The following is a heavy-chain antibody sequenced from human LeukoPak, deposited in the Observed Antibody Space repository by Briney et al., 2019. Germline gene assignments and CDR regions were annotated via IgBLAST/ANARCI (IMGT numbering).Heavy chain of an antibody. J-gene: IGHJ6*03. CDR2: IYSGGST. D-gene: IGHD2-2*01. V-gene: IGHV3-53*01. CDR1: GFTVSSNY. Sequence: QSGGSLRLSCAASGFTVSSNYMSWVRQAPGKGLGWVSVIYSGGSTYYADSVKGRFTISRDNSKNTLYLQMNSLRAEDTAVYYCARGSRTGDPYYYYYYYMDVWGKGTTVTVSS. CDR3: ARGSRTGDPYYYYYYYMDV.